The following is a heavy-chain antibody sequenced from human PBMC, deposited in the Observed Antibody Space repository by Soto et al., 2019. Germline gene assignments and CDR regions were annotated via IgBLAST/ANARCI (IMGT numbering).Heavy chain of an antibody. CDR3: ASSLYCGGDCYSPFDY. D-gene: IGHD2-21*02. J-gene: IGHJ4*02. CDR2: IWYDGSNK. Sequence: QVQLVESGGGVVQPGRSLRLSCAASGFTFNSYGMHWVRQAPGKGLEWVAVIWYDGSNKYYADSVKGRFTISRDNSKNTLYLQMNSLRAEDTAVYYCASSLYCGGDCYSPFDYWGQGTLVTVSS. CDR1: GFTFNSYG. V-gene: IGHV3-33*01.